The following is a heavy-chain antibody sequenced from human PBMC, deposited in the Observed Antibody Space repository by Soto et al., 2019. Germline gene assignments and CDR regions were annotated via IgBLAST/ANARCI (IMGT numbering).Heavy chain of an antibody. CDR2: ISNDVRNI. V-gene: IGHV3-30*18. Sequence: VQLVESGGGVVQPGRSLRLSCEASGLTFSTYGFHWVRQAPGKGLEWVAVISNDVRNIHYAESVEGRFTISRDNSKNTLYLQMNSLSPNDTAVYYCVKDTLGGMTPVFMPGPDWGQGTLVTVSS. CDR1: GLTFSTYG. D-gene: IGHD2-2*01. J-gene: IGHJ4*02. CDR3: VKDTLGGMTPVFMPGPD.